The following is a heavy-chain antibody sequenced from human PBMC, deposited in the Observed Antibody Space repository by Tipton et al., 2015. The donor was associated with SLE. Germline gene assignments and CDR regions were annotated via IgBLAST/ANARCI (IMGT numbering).Heavy chain of an antibody. CDR2: TSSSGANT. D-gene: IGHD2/OR15-2a*01. V-gene: IGHV3-23*01. Sequence: SLRLSCAASGFTFDNYAMNWVRPTPGKGLEWVSGTSSSGANTYYADSVEGRFTISRDNSKNTLHLQMNSLRAEDTAVYYCAKGPPTLPTSQFSAVFDSWGQGTLVTVSS. CDR1: GFTFDNYA. J-gene: IGHJ4*02. CDR3: AKGPPTLPTSQFSAVFDS.